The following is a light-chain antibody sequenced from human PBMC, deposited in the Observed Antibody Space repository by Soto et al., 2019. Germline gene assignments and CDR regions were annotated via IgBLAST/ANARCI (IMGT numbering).Light chain of an antibody. Sequence: QSVLTQPPSASGTPGQRVTISCSGSSSNIGTNTVNWYQQLPGTAPKLLIQSNNRRPSGVPDRFSGSKSDTSASLAISGLQSEDEADYYCSSYAGSNNFWVFGGGTKLTVL. CDR1: SSNIGTNT. J-gene: IGLJ3*02. CDR3: SSYAGSNNFWV. V-gene: IGLV1-44*01. CDR2: SNN.